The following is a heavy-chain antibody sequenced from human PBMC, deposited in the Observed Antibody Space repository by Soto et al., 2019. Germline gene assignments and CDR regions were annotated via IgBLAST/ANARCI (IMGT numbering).Heavy chain of an antibody. V-gene: IGHV1-69*01. Sequence: QVQLVQSGAEVKKPGSSVKVSCKASGGTFSSYAISWVRQAPGQGLEWMGGIIPIFGTANYAQKFQGRVTITADESTSTAYMELSSLRSEDTAVYYCASINHYYGSGSHDPYYYYGMDVWGQGTTVTVSS. D-gene: IGHD3-10*01. CDR1: GGTFSSYA. CDR2: IIPIFGTA. CDR3: ASINHYYGSGSHDPYYYYGMDV. J-gene: IGHJ6*02.